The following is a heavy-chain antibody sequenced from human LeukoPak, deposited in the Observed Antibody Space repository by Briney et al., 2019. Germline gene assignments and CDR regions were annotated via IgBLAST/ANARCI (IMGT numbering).Heavy chain of an antibody. Sequence: ASVKVSCKTSGYTFTGYYIHWVQQAPGQGLEWMGWISPTNGDTRYAQKLQGRVAMTRDTSISTAYMELSRLRSDDTAVYYCVRDGLNWNYDYWGQGTLVAVSS. V-gene: IGHV1-2*02. CDR2: ISPTNGDT. J-gene: IGHJ4*02. CDR3: VRDGLNWNYDY. CDR1: GYTFTGYY. D-gene: IGHD1-7*01.